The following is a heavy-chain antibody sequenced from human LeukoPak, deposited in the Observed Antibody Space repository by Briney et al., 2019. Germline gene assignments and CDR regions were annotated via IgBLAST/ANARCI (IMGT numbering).Heavy chain of an antibody. Sequence: GGSLRLSCEASGFTFSQYWMHWVRQAPGKGLVWVSRIDPDGSSTNYADSVKGRFTISRDNAKNTLYLQLNSLRAEDTAVYYCAREDYSNYAPYFDYWGQGPLVTVSS. CDR1: GFTFSQYW. V-gene: IGHV3-74*01. J-gene: IGHJ4*02. CDR2: IDPDGSST. CDR3: AREDYSNYAPYFDY. D-gene: IGHD4-4*01.